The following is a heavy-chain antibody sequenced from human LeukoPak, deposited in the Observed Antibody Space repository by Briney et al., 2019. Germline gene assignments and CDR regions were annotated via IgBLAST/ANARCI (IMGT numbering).Heavy chain of an antibody. D-gene: IGHD6-13*01. J-gene: IGHJ4*02. CDR1: GGSISSSSYY. Sequence: ASETLSLTCTVSGGSISSSSYYWGWIRQPPGKGLEWIGSIYYSGSTYYNPSLKSRVTISVDTSKNQFSLKLSSVTAAGTAVYYCARQSLQQQLGYWGQGTLVTVSS. CDR2: IYYSGST. V-gene: IGHV4-39*01. CDR3: ARQSLQQQLGY.